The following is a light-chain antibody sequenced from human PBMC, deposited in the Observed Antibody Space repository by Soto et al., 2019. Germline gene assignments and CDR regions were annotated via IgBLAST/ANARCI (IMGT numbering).Light chain of an antibody. V-gene: IGKV4-1*01. CDR3: QQYYSTPRT. CDR2: WAA. J-gene: IGKJ1*01. CDR1: QSVLYSSNNKNY. Sequence: DIVMTQSPDSLAVSLGERATINCKSSQSVLYSSNNKNYLAWYQQKPGQPPKLLIYWAATRESGVPDRFSGSGSGTDFTLTISSLQAEDVAVYYCQQYYSTPRTVGQGTNVDIK.